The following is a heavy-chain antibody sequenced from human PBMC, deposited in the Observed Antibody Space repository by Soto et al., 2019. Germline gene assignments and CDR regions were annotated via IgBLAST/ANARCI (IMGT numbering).Heavy chain of an antibody. CDR1: GGTFSSYA. J-gene: IGHJ4*02. CDR2: IIPIFGTA. D-gene: IGHD3-22*01. V-gene: IGHV1-69*12. Sequence: QVQLVQSGAEVKKPGSSVKVSCKASGGTFSSYAISWVRQAPGQGLEWMGGIIPIFGTANYAQKFQARVTITEDESTITAYMELSSLRSEDTAVYYCAREGNYDSSGYSGYFDYWGQGTLVTVSS. CDR3: AREGNYDSSGYSGYFDY.